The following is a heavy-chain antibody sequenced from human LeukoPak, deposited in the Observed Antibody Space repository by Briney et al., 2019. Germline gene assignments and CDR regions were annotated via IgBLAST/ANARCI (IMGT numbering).Heavy chain of an antibody. J-gene: IGHJ6*03. D-gene: IGHD2-2*01. CDR2: INPSGSST. Sequence: ASVKVSCKASGYTFTNYYMHWVRQAPGQGLEWVAIINPSGSSTTYAQKFQGRVTMTTNTSISTAYMELSSLRSEDTAVYYCARGTSSGYYYYYMDVWGKGTTVTISS. V-gene: IGHV1-46*01. CDR3: ARGTSSGYYYYYMDV. CDR1: GYTFTNYY.